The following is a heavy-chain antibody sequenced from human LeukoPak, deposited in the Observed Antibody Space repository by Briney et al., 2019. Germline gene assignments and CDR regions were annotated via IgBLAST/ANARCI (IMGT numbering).Heavy chain of an antibody. V-gene: IGHV3-23*01. CDR2: ISGSGGST. CDR3: AKVSSSTRTRAFDP. J-gene: IGHJ5*02. CDR1: GFTFSSYA. Sequence: GGSLRLSCAASGFTFSSYAMSWVRQAPGKGLEWVSAISGSGGSTYYADSVKGRFTISRDSSKNTLYLQMNSLRAEDTAVYYCAKVSSSTRTRAFDPWGQGTLVTVSS. D-gene: IGHD6-13*01.